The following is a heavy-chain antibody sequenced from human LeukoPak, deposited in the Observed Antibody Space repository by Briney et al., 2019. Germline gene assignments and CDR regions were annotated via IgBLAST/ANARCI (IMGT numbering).Heavy chain of an antibody. J-gene: IGHJ1*01. D-gene: IGHD3-22*01. CDR2: INPNSGGT. CDR1: GHTFTGYY. CDR3: ARAYDSSGYSEYSQH. Sequence: SEKVSCKASGHTFTGYYMHWVRQAPGQGLEWMGRINPNSGGTNYAQKFQGRVTMTRDTSISTAYMELSRLRSDDTAVYYCARAYDSSGYSEYSQHCGQGTLVTVSS. V-gene: IGHV1-2*06.